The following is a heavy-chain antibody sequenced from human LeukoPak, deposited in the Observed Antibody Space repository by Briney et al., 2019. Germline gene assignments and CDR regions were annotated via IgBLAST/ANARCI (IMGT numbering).Heavy chain of an antibody. CDR2: IYTSGST. CDR1: GGSISSYY. Sequence: SETLSLTCTVSGGSISSYYWSWIRQPPGKGLEWIWYIYTSGSTNYNPSLKSRVTISVDTSKNQFSLKLSSVTAADTAVYYCARQQLAAAAGSWFDPWGQGTLVTVSS. D-gene: IGHD6-13*01. CDR3: ARQQLAAAAGSWFDP. V-gene: IGHV4-4*09. J-gene: IGHJ5*02.